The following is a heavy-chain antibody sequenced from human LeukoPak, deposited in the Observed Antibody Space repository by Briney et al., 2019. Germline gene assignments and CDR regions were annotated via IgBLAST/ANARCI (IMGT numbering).Heavy chain of an antibody. V-gene: IGHV4-34*01. D-gene: IGHD3-22*01. CDR3: ARHHYYDSSGYYLHYYFDY. CDR1: GGSFSGYY. CDR2: INHSGST. J-gene: IGHJ4*02. Sequence: SETLSLTCAVYGGSFSGYYWSWIRQPPGKRLEWIGEINHSGSTNYNPSLKSRVTISVDTSKNQFSLKLSSVTAADTAVYYCARHHYYDSSGYYLHYYFDYWGQGTLVTVSS.